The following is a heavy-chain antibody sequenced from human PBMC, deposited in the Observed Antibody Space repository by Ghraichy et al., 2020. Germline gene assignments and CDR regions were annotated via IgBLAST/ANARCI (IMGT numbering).Heavy chain of an antibody. D-gene: IGHD1-26*01. V-gene: IGHV4-34*01. CDR2: INHSRST. CDR1: GGSFSGYY. Sequence: SETLSLTCAVYGGSFSGYYWSWIRQPPGKGLEWTGEINHSRSTNYNPSLKSRVTISVDTSKNQFSLKLSSVTAADTAVYYCARAYLRGDFDLWGRGTLVTVSS. J-gene: IGHJ2*01. CDR3: ARAYLRGDFDL.